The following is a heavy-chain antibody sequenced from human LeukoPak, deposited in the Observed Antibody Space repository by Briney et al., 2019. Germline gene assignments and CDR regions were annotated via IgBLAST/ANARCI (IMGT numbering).Heavy chain of an antibody. D-gene: IGHD6-13*01. Sequence: SETLSLTCTVSGGSISSYYWSWIRQPPGKGLEWIGYIYYSGSTNYNPSLKSRVTISVDTSKNQFSLKLSSVTAADTAVYYRASQGQAAGSLDVRFDYWGQGTLVTVSS. V-gene: IGHV4-59*08. CDR1: GGSISSYY. CDR2: IYYSGST. J-gene: IGHJ4*02. CDR3: ASQGQAAGSLDVRFDY.